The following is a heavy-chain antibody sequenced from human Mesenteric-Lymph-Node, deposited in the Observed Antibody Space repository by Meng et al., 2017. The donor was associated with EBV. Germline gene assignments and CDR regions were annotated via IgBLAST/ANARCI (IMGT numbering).Heavy chain of an antibody. CDR2: ISYDGSNT. J-gene: IGHJ4*02. V-gene: IGHV3-30*04. CDR1: EFIFRSYT. Sequence: QVQLVGAGGGVVQPGRSLRLSCAASEFIFRSYTMHWVRQAPGKGLEWVAVISYDGSNTYYRDSVKGRFTISRDNSKNTLYLQMNSLRVEDTAVYYCARGNNYYDYRDPFDYWGQGTLVTVSS. CDR3: ARGNNYYDYRDPFDY. D-gene: IGHD4-17*01.